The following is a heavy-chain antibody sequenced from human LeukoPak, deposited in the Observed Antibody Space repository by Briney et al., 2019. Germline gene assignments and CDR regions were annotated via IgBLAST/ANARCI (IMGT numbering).Heavy chain of an antibody. CDR1: GFTFSSYS. Sequence: PGGSLRLSCAASGFTFSSYSMNWVRQAPGKGLERVSSISSSSSYIYYADSVKGRFTISRDNAKNSLYLQMNSLRDEDTAVYYCARDLESDYYDSSGYYRVEAHYFDYWGQGTLVTVSS. D-gene: IGHD3-22*01. CDR2: ISSSSSYI. J-gene: IGHJ4*02. CDR3: ARDLESDYYDSSGYYRVEAHYFDY. V-gene: IGHV3-21*01.